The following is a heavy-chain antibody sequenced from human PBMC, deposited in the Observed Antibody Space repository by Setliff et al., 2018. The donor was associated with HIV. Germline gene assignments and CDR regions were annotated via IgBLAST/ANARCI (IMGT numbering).Heavy chain of an antibody. V-gene: IGHV3-30*02. CDR1: GFTFNSYG. CDR3: VKDVVKFWSGSGALDF. Sequence: GGSLRLSCAASGFTFNSYGMHWVRQAPGKGLEWVAFIWYDASKKEYADSVKGRFNILRDDSKKTVDLQMNSLRADDTAVYYCVKDVVKFWSGSGALDFWGPGTLVTVSS. D-gene: IGHD3-3*01. CDR2: IWYDASKK. J-gene: IGHJ4*02.